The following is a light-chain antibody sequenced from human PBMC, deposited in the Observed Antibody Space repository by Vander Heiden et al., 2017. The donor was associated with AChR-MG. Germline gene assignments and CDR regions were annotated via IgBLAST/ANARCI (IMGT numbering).Light chain of an antibody. J-gene: IGKJ4*01. V-gene: IGKV1-27*01. CDR1: QAIGNA. CDR2: AAS. CDR3: RQDDSSPFT. Sequence: DIQVTQSPSSVSASVGDRVTLACRVSQAIGNALSWYQQKPGQAPTLLIFAASTLHSGVPSRFSGRDSGTDFTLTITSLRPEDVATYFCRQDDSSPFTFGGGTKVDLK.